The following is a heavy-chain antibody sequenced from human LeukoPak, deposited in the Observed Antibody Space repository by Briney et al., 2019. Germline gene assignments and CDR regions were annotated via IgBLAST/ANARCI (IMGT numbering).Heavy chain of an antibody. CDR3: AASVVVVAARDY. D-gene: IGHD2-15*01. CDR2: INHSGST. V-gene: IGHV4-34*01. J-gene: IGHJ4*02. CDR1: GGSFSGYY. Sequence: SETLSLTCAVYGGSFSGYYWSWIRQPPGKGLEWIGEINHSGSTNYNPSLKSRVTISVDTSKNQFSLKLSSVTAADPAVYYCAASVVVVAARDYWGQGTLVTVSS.